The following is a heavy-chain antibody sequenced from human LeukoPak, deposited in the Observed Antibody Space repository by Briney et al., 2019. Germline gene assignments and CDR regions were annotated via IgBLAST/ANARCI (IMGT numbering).Heavy chain of an antibody. CDR2: INHSGST. V-gene: IGHV4-34*01. CDR3: ARGRDAGTLPLDY. J-gene: IGHJ4*02. Sequence: SETLSLTCTVSNGSISSYYWSWIRQPPGKGLEWIGEINHSGSTNYNPSLKSRVTISVDTSKNQFSLKLSSVTAADTAVYYCARGRDAGTLPLDYWGQGTLVTVSS. CDR1: NGSISSYY. D-gene: IGHD1-1*01.